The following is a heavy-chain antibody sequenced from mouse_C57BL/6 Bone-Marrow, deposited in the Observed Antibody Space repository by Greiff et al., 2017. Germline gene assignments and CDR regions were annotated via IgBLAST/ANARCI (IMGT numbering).Heavy chain of an antibody. J-gene: IGHJ2*01. Sequence: DVKLQASGEGLVKPGGSLKLSCAASGFTFSSYALSWVRQTSEKRLEWVAYISSGGDYIYYADTVKGRFTISRDNARNTLYLQMSSLKSEDTAMYYCTRDHGHWGQGTTLTVSS. CDR2: ISSGGDYI. CDR1: GFTFSSYA. CDR3: TRDHGH. V-gene: IGHV5-9-1*02.